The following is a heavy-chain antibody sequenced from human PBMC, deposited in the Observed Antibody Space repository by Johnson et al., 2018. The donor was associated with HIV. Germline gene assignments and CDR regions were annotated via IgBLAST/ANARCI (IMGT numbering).Heavy chain of an antibody. J-gene: IGHJ3*02. Sequence: VQLVESGGGLVKPGGSLRLSCAASGFTFSDYYMTWVRQAPGKGLEWVSSIGASAYRTYSADSVKGRFTISSDHSKNTLYLQMNSLRVEDTAVYYCAKGGPTTGDTLDIWGQGTMVTVSS. CDR1: GFTFSDYY. CDR3: AKGGPTTGDTLDI. V-gene: IGHV3-23*04. CDR2: IGASAYRT. D-gene: IGHD1-26*01.